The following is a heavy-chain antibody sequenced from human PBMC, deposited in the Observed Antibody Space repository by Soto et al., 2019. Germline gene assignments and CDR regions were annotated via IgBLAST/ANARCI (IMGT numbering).Heavy chain of an antibody. CDR3: ARDQGVAAAGITWFDP. V-gene: IGHV4-4*07. CDR2: IHSSGST. CDR1: GASMNSYH. J-gene: IGHJ5*02. Sequence: QVQLQASGPGLVKPSETLSLTCTVSGASMNSYHWSWIRQPAGKGLEWIGHIHSSGSTNYNPSLKSRVTMSVDTSKNQFSLRLMSLTAAVTAVYYCARDQGVAAAGITWFDPWGQGSLVTVSS. D-gene: IGHD6-13*01.